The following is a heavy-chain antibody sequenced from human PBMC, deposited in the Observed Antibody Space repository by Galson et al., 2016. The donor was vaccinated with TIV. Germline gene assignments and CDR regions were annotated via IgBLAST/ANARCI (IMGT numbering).Heavy chain of an antibody. CDR3: AKDRVWLRFGELLSDFDN. CDR1: GFTFSIYA. CDR2: ISANGGST. J-gene: IGHJ4*02. D-gene: IGHD3-16*01. V-gene: IGHV3-23*01. Sequence: SLRLSCAASGFTFSIYAMSWARQAPGKGLEWVSIISANGGSTHYADSVKGRFTISRDNSKNTLYLQMKSLRVEDTAIYYCAKDRVWLRFGELLSDFDNWGQGNLVTVSS.